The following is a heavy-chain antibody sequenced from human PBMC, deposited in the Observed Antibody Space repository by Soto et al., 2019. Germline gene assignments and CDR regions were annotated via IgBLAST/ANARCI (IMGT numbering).Heavy chain of an antibody. CDR1: GGSISSSSYY. J-gene: IGHJ4*02. Sequence: QLQLQESGPGLVKPSETLSLTCTVSGGSISSSSYYWGWIRQPPGKGLEWIGSIYYSGSTYYNPSLTSRATISVATSKNQFSLMLSSVTAADTAVYYCARHTPAISISDHWGQGTLVTVSS. D-gene: IGHD2-15*01. CDR3: ARHTPAISISDH. CDR2: IYYSGST. V-gene: IGHV4-39*01.